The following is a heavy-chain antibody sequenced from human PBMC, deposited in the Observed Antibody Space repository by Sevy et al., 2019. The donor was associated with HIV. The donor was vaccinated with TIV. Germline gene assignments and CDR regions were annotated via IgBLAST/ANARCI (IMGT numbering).Heavy chain of an antibody. V-gene: IGHV1-69*13. Sequence: ASMKVSCKASGGTFSSYAISWVRQAPGQGLEWMGGIIPIFGTANYAQKFQGRVTITADESTSTAYMELSSLRSEDTAVYYCARARRGMATISPHFDYWGQGTLVTVSS. J-gene: IGHJ4*02. CDR3: ARARRGMATISPHFDY. CDR1: GGTFSSYA. D-gene: IGHD5-12*01. CDR2: IIPIFGTA.